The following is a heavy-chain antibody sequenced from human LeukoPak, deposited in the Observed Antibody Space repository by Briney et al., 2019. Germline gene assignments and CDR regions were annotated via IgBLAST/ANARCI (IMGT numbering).Heavy chain of an antibody. CDR1: GGSFSGYY. D-gene: IGHD3-10*01. CDR3: ARVNGRRITMVRGVTGPIDY. CDR2: INHSGST. Sequence: SETLSLTCAVYGGSFSGYYWSWIRQPPGKGLEWIGEINHSGSTNYNPSLKSRVTISVGTSKNQFSLKLSSVTAADTAVYYCARVNGRRITMVRGVTGPIDYWGQGTLVTVSS. V-gene: IGHV4-34*01. J-gene: IGHJ4*02.